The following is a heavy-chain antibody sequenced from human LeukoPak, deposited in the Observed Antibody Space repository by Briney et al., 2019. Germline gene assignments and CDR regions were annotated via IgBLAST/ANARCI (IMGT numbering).Heavy chain of an antibody. J-gene: IGHJ4*02. CDR1: GGSTTNYY. D-gene: IGHD3-16*01. V-gene: IGHV4-59*01. CDR2: IHNSGST. Sequence: SETLSVTRTVSGGSTTNYYWCSFWQPPGEGLEWIGNIHNSGSTKYNPSLKGRVSISAETSRSQFSLKVTSVTAADTAVYYCTTGGGYLTDYWGQGNLVTVSS. CDR3: TTGGGYLTDY.